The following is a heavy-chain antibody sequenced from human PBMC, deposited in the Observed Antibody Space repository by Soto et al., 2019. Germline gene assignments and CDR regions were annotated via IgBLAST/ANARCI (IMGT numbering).Heavy chain of an antibody. CDR3: ARIRGWGWLGPNDY. CDR2: IFSNDTK. D-gene: IGHD3-10*01. CDR1: GFSLSNARMS. J-gene: IGHJ4*02. V-gene: IGHV2-26*01. Sequence: QVTLKESGPVLVKPTETLTLTCTVSGFSLSNARMSVSWIRQPPGKALEWLAHIFSNDTKSYSASLKSRLTTPKDTSKSQLVLTMTNMDPVDTATYYCARIRGWGWLGPNDYWGQGTLVTVSS.